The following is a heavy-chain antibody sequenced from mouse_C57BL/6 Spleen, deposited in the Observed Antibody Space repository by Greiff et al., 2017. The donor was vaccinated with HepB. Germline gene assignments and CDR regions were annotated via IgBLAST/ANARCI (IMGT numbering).Heavy chain of an antibody. CDR1: GFTFSSYA. Sequence: EVKLEESGEGLVKPGGSLKLSCAASGFTFSSYAMSWVRQTPEKRLEWVAYISSGGDYIYYADTVKGRFTISRDNARNTLYLQMSSLKSEDTAMYYCTRDGYYGYFDVWGTGTTVTVSS. D-gene: IGHD2-3*01. CDR3: TRDGYYGYFDV. J-gene: IGHJ1*03. CDR2: ISSGGDYI. V-gene: IGHV5-9-1*02.